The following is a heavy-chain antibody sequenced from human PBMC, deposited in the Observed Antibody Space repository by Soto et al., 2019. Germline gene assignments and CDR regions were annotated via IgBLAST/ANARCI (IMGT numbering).Heavy chain of an antibody. J-gene: IGHJ4*02. CDR1: GGSISSYY. V-gene: IGHV4-59*01. CDR3: ARERVYYYDSSAYFDY. Sequence: PSETLSLTCTVSGGSISSYYWSWIRQPPGKGLEWIGYIDYSGSTNYNPSLKSRVTISVDTSKNQFSLKLSSVTAADTAVYYCARERVYYYDSSAYFDYWRQRPLLHASS. D-gene: IGHD3-22*01. CDR2: IDYSGST.